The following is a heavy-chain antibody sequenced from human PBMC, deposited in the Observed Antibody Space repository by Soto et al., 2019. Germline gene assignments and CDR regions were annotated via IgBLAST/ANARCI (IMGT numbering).Heavy chain of an antibody. J-gene: IGHJ4*02. CDR2: ISSNSNYI. Sequence: EVQLVESGGGLVKPGGSLRLSCAASGFTFSSYSMHWVRQAPGKGLEWVSSISSNSNYIYYADSVKGRFTISRDNAKNSLYLQMNILRGDDTAVYYCAREIYYYDSRGYFGYWGQGTLVTASS. D-gene: IGHD3-22*01. CDR1: GFTFSSYS. CDR3: AREIYYYDSRGYFGY. V-gene: IGHV3-21*01.